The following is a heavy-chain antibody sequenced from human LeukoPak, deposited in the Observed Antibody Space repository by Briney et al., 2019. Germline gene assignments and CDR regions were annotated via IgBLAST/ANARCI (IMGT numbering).Heavy chain of an antibody. CDR1: GFTFNNYA. J-gene: IGHJ4*02. CDR2: IGSATSNI. CDR3: ARDVLLDY. V-gene: IGHV3-48*01. D-gene: IGHD1-26*01. Sequence: PGGSLRLSCAGSGFTFNNYAMSWVRQAPGKGLEWVSYIGSATSNIYYADSVKGRFTISRDNAKNSLYLQMNSLRAEDTAVYYCARDVLLDYWGQGTLVTVSS.